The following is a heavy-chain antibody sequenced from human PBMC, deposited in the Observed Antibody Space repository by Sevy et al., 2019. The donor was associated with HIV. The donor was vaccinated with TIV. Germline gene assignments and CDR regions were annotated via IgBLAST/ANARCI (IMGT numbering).Heavy chain of an antibody. CDR2: ITSSGSTI. Sequence: GGSLRLSCAASGFTFSNFEMNWVRQAPGKGLERISYITSSGSTIYYADSVQGRFTISRENAKNSLFLQMNSLRAEDTAVYYCARATYYYDSSGPYYFDYWGQGTLVTVSS. CDR1: GFTFSNFE. CDR3: ARATYYYDSSGPYYFDY. J-gene: IGHJ4*02. V-gene: IGHV3-48*03. D-gene: IGHD3-22*01.